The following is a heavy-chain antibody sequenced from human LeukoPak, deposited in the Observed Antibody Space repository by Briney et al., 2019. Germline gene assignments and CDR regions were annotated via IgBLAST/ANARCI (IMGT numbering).Heavy chain of an antibody. CDR1: GFTFSSYA. Sequence: GGSLRLSCAASGFTFSSYAMSWVRQAPGKGLEWVSAISGSGGSTYYADSVKGRFTISRDNSKNTLYLQMNSLRAEDTAVYYCAQPLPGGLHPALVVPAAPIAFDIWGQGTMVTVSS. V-gene: IGHV3-23*01. J-gene: IGHJ3*02. CDR2: ISGSGGST. D-gene: IGHD2-2*01. CDR3: AQPLPGGLHPALVVPAAPIAFDI.